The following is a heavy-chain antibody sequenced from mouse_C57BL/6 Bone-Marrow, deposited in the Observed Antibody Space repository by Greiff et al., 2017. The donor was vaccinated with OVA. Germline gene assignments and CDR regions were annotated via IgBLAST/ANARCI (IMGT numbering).Heavy chain of an antibody. D-gene: IGHD1-1*01. CDR2: IHPNSGST. CDR1: GYTFTSYW. Sequence: VQLQQSGAELVKPGASVKLSCKASGYTFTSYWMHWVKQRPGQGLEWIGMIHPNSGSTNYNEKFKSKATLTVDKSSSTAYMQLSSLTSEDSAVYYCARKRIITTVGGGFDYWGQGTTLTVSS. V-gene: IGHV1-64*01. CDR3: ARKRIITTVGGGFDY. J-gene: IGHJ2*01.